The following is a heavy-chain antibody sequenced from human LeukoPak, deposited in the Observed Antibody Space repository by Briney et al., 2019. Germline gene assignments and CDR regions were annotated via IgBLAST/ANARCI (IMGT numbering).Heavy chain of an antibody. CDR2: INPDGGTT. D-gene: IGHD6-13*01. CDR3: AREAAAGAYFDY. J-gene: IGHJ4*02. CDR1: GYTFSRYW. Sequence: GGSLRLSCAGSGYTFSRYWIHWVRQAPGKGLVWASRINPDGGTTTYADSVKGRFTISRDNAKNSLYLQMNSLRAEDTAVYYCAREAAAGAYFDYWGQGTLVTVSS. V-gene: IGHV3-74*01.